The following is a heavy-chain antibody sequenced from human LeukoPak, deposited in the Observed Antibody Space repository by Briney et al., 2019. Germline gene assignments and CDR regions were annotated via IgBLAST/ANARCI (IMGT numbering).Heavy chain of an antibody. D-gene: IGHD3-3*01. CDR3: ARDFWATNYYYGMDV. V-gene: IGHV3-23*01. CDR1: GFVFRNYA. J-gene: IGHJ6*02. Sequence: GGSLRRSFAGSGFVFRNYAMAWVRPAPGKGLECVSAISGSGDSVRHADSVQGRFIISRDNSKSTLYLQMDNLRAEDTALYYCARDFWATNYYYGMDVWGQGTTVTVSS. CDR2: ISGSGDSV.